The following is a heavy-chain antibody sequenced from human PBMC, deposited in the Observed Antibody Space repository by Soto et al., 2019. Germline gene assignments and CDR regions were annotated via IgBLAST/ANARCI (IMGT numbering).Heavy chain of an antibody. Sequence: PGGSLRLSCAASGFTFSSYGMHWVRQAPGKGLEWVAVITYEGSNKYYADSVKGRYTISRDNSKNTMKLQMKNLKAEDTALYYCAKEKSYGDYTYYYYGMDVWGQGTTVTVSS. CDR1: GFTFSSYG. D-gene: IGHD4-17*01. J-gene: IGHJ6*02. CDR2: ITYEGSNK. V-gene: IGHV3-30*18. CDR3: AKEKSYGDYTYYYYGMDV.